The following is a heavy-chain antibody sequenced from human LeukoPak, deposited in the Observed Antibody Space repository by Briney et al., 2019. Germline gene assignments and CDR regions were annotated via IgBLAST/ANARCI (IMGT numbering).Heavy chain of an antibody. CDR2: IRGNGDTT. Sequence: GGSLRLSCAASGFTFSNYGMNWVRQAPGKGLEWVAGIRGNGDTTYYADSVKGRFTISRDNSKNTLSLQLSSLRAEDAAVYYCAKANGYYSDWGQGTLVTVSS. D-gene: IGHD3-22*01. J-gene: IGHJ4*02. CDR3: AKANGYYSD. V-gene: IGHV3-23*01. CDR1: GFTFSNYG.